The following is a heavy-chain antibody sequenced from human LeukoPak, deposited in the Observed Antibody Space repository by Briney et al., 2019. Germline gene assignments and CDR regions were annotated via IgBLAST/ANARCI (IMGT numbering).Heavy chain of an antibody. J-gene: IGHJ5*02. CDR2: IIPILGIA. Sequence: ASVKVSCKASGGTFSSYTISWVRQAPGQGLEWMGRIIPILGIANYAQKSQGRVTITADKSTSTAYMELSSLRSEDTAVYYCARDIAYYDSSGGPNWFDPWGQGTLVTVSS. D-gene: IGHD3-22*01. CDR3: ARDIAYYDSSGGPNWFDP. CDR1: GGTFSSYT. V-gene: IGHV1-69*04.